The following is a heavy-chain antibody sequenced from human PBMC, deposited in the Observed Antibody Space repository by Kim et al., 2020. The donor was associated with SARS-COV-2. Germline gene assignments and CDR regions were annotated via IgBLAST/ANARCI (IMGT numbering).Heavy chain of an antibody. J-gene: IGHJ4*02. V-gene: IGHV4-39*01. D-gene: IGHD6-19*01. Sequence: SETLSLTCTVSGGSISSSSYYWGWIRQPPGKGLEWIGSIYYSGSTYYNPSLKSRVTISVDTSKNQFSLKLSSVTAADTAGYYCARQAQSVAGRLYYFDYWGQGTLVTVSS. CDR2: IYYSGST. CDR3: ARQAQSVAGRLYYFDY. CDR1: GGSISSSSYY.